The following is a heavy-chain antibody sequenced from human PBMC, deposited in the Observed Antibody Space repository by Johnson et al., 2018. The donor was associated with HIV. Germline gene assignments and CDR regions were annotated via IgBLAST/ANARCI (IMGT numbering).Heavy chain of an antibody. D-gene: IGHD3-22*01. V-gene: IGHV3-30-3*01. CDR3: ATFYYDNRDYYELASFLTDASDI. CDR1: GFTFSTYA. J-gene: IGHJ3*02. CDR2: ISSDGNNK. Sequence: QVQLVESGGGVVQPGGSLRLSCAASGFTFSTYAIHWVRQAPGKGLEWVVVISSDGNNKYYADSVKCRFTISRDKSKNMVYLQMNSLRAEDTAVYYCATFYYDNRDYYELASFLTDASDIWGQGTMVTVSS.